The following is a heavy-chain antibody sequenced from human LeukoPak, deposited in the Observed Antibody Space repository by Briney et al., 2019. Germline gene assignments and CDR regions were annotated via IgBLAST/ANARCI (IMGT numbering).Heavy chain of an antibody. CDR2: IYPGDSDT. CDR1: GYSFTSYW. D-gene: IGHD6-19*01. Sequence: GESLKISCKGSGYSFTSYWIGWVRQMPGKGLEWMGIIYPGDSDTRYSPSFQGQVTISADKSISTAYLQWSSLKASDTAMYYCARVQSSGWYLASYFDYWGQGTLDTVSS. V-gene: IGHV5-51*01. J-gene: IGHJ4*02. CDR3: ARVQSSGWYLASYFDY.